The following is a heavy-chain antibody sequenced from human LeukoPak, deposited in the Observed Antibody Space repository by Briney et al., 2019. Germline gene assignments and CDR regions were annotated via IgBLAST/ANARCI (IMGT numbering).Heavy chain of an antibody. CDR2: IYYSGST. D-gene: IGHD6-25*01. CDR1: GGSISSGSYY. V-gene: IGHV4-39*07. Sequence: SETLSLTCTVSGGSISSGSYYWGWIRQPPGKGLEWIGSIYYSGSTYYNPSLKSRVTISVDTSKNQFSLKLNSVTAADTAVYYCTRDLGQRLVDYWGQGTLVTVSS. CDR3: TRDLGQRLVDY. J-gene: IGHJ4*02.